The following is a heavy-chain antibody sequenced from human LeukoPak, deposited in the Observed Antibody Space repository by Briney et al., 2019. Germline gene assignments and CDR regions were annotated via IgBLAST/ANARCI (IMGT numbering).Heavy chain of an antibody. CDR1: SGSMSSGSYY. D-gene: IGHD1-7*01. CDR3: ARRNWNYENWFDP. CDR2: VNYSGRN. V-gene: IGHV4-39*01. J-gene: IGHJ5*02. Sequence: SETLSLTCTVSSGSMSSGSYYWGWIRQPPGKGLEWIGSVNYSGRNYYNPSLESRLTISVDTSKIQFFLKVNSVTAADTAVYYCARRNWNYENWFDPWGQGTLVTVSS.